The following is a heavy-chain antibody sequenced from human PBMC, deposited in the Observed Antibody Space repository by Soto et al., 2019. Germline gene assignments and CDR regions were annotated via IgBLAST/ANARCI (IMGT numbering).Heavy chain of an antibody. J-gene: IGHJ4*02. D-gene: IGHD3-16*02. CDR2: IIPIFGTA. CDR3: ASRHSPSDYVWGSYRN. V-gene: IGHV1-69*12. Sequence: QVQLVQSGAEVKKPGSSVEVSCKASGGTFSSYAISWVRQAPGQGLEWMGGIIPIFGTANYAQKFQGRVTITADESTSTAYMELSSLRSEDTAVYYCASRHSPSDYVWGSYRNWGQGTLVTVSS. CDR1: GGTFSSYA.